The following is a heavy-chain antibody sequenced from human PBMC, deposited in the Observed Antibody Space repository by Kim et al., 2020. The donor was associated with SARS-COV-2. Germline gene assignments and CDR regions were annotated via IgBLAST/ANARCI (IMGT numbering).Heavy chain of an antibody. CDR2: ISSSGRTI. Sequence: GGSLRLSCAASGFTFSDYYMTWIRQAPGEGLEWISYISSSGRTIYYADSVKGRFTISRDNAKNSLYLQMNNLRAEDTAVYYCARDDAHDSSNYYRPDAFDIWGRGTMVTVSS. D-gene: IGHD3-22*01. J-gene: IGHJ3*02. CDR1: GFTFSDYY. V-gene: IGHV3-11*01. CDR3: ARDDAHDSSNYYRPDAFDI.